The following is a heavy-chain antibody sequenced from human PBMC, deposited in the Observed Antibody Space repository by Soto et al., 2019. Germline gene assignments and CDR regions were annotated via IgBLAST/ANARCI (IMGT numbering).Heavy chain of an antibody. CDR1: GFTFSGYA. D-gene: IGHD6-13*01. J-gene: IGHJ1*01. Sequence: GGSLRLSCAASGFTFSGYAMHWVRQAPGKGLEWVAVISYDGSNKYYADSVKGRFTISRDNSKNTLYLQMNSLRAEDTAVYYCARDRDPIAAAGGFQHWGQGTLVTVSS. CDR3: ARDRDPIAAAGGFQH. V-gene: IGHV3-30-3*01. CDR2: ISYDGSNK.